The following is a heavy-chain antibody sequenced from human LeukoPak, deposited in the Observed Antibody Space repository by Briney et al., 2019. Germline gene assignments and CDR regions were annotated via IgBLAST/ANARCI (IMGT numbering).Heavy chain of an antibody. V-gene: IGHV3-23*01. CDR1: GFTFSSYA. D-gene: IGHD3-3*01. J-gene: IGHJ4*02. CDR3: AKYNYDFWSGYPHYFDY. Sequence: GGSLRLSCAASGFTFSSYAMSWARQAPGTGLEWVSAISGSGGTTYYADSVKGRFTISRDNSKNTLYLQVNSLRAEDTAVYYCAKYNYDFWSGYPHYFDYWGQGTLVTVSS. CDR2: ISGSGGTT.